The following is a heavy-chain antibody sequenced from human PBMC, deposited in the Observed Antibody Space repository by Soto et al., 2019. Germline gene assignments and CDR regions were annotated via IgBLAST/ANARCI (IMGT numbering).Heavy chain of an antibody. CDR3: ARVGPTGWFDS. Sequence: QVHLVQSGAEVKKPGASVKVSCKASGYSFTDYYMHWVRQAPGQGLEWMGWINTKTGGTNYAQRVQGRVTMTGDTSINTAYMELSRLRSDDTAVYYCARVGPTGWFDSWGQGTVVNVSS. V-gene: IGHV1-2*02. CDR1: GYSFTDYY. CDR2: INTKTGGT. J-gene: IGHJ5*01.